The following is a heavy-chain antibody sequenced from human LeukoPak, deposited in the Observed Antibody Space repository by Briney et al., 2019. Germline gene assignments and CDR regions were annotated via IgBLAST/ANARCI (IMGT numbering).Heavy chain of an antibody. CDR2: ISYDGSNK. Sequence: GGSLRLSCAASGFTFSNYAIHWVRQAPGKGLEWVAFISYDGSNKHYADSVKGRFTISRDNSKNTLYSQMNSLRPEDTAVYYCARARFGYNRGPFDYWGQGTLVTVSS. J-gene: IGHJ4*02. V-gene: IGHV3-30-3*01. CDR1: GFTFSNYA. CDR3: ARARFGYNRGPFDY. D-gene: IGHD5-24*01.